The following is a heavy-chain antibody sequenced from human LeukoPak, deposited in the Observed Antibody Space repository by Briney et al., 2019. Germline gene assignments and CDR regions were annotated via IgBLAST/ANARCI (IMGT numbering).Heavy chain of an antibody. CDR1: GFSFSRYE. J-gene: IGHJ3*02. V-gene: IGHV3-13*01. Sequence: GGSLRLSCASSGFSFSRYEMHWVRQGTGKRLEWFSAIATSGDTFYAGSVKGRFTISRENAKDSLYLQMNSLSAGDTAVYYCVREGRGRSGTNAYDIWGQGTVVTVST. D-gene: IGHD6-19*01. CDR3: VREGRGRSGTNAYDI. CDR2: IATSGDT.